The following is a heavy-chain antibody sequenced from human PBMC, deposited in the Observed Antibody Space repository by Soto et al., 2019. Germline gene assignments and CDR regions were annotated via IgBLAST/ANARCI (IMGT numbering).Heavy chain of an antibody. CDR1: GGSIRSYY. J-gene: IGHJ6*02. Sequence: QVQLQESGPGLVKPSETLSLTCTVSGGSIRSYYWSWIRQPPGQGLEWIGYIYYSGRTNYNPSLKSRVTISVDTSTNQFSLKMSSVTAADTAVYYCARVVPYYYGMDVWGQGTTVTVSS. CDR2: IYYSGRT. V-gene: IGHV4-59*01. CDR3: ARVVPYYYGMDV.